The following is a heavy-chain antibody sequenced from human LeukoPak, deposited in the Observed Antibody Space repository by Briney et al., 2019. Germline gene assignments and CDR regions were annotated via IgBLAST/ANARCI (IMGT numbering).Heavy chain of an antibody. Sequence: GRSMRLSCAASGFTFSSYALHWVRQAPGKGLEWVAVISYDGSHKYYADSVKGRFTISRDNSKNTLYLQMKSLRAEDTAVYYCASDLGLDIVVVPAAIHRNDYYYYGMDVWGQGTTVTVSS. CDR1: GFTFSSYA. CDR3: ASDLGLDIVVVPAAIHRNDYYYYGMDV. V-gene: IGHV3-30*04. CDR2: ISYDGSHK. D-gene: IGHD2-2*01. J-gene: IGHJ6*02.